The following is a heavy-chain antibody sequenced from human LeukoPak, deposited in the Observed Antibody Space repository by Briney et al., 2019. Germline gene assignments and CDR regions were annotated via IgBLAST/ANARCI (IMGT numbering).Heavy chain of an antibody. J-gene: IGHJ4*02. V-gene: IGHV4-59*08. CDR1: GGSISNYY. D-gene: IGHD5-24*01. CDR3: ARRDGYNSYYFDY. CDR2: IYYTGST. Sequence: PSETLSLTCTVSGGSISNYYWSWIRQPPGKGLEWIGYIYYTGSTNYNPSLKSRVTMSLDTSKSQFSLRLSSVTAADTAVYYCARRDGYNSYYFDYWGQGTLVTVSS.